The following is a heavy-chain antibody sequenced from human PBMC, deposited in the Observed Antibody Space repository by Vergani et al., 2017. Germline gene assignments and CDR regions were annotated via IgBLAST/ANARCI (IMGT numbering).Heavy chain of an antibody. CDR1: GGSISSYY. D-gene: IGHD5-12*01. J-gene: IGHJ4*02. CDR3: ARAILTYSGYDSDFDY. V-gene: IGHV4-59*01. CDR2: IYYSGST. Sequence: QVQLQESGPGLVKPSETLSLTCTVSGGSISSYYWSWIRQPPGKGLEWIGYIYYSGSTNYNPSLKSRVTISVDTSKNQFSLKLSSVTAADTAVYYCARAILTYSGYDSDFDYWGQGTLVTVSS.